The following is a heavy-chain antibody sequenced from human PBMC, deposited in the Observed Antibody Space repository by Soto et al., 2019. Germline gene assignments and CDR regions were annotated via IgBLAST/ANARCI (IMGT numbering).Heavy chain of an antibody. V-gene: IGHV4-39*01. D-gene: IGHD4-17*01. J-gene: IGHJ4*02. Sequence: QLQLQESGPGLVKPSETLSLTCTVSGGSISNSNYYWGWIRQPPGKGLEWIGRIHYSGSTYYKSSLKSRVTISVDTSRNQFSLKLTSATAADTAVYYCATLPHYGDPKAGFWGQGTLVTVSS. CDR2: IHYSGST. CDR1: GGSISNSNYY. CDR3: ATLPHYGDPKAGF.